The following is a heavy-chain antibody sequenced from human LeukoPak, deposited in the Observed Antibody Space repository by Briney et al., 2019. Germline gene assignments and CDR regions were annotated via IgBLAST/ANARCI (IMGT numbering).Heavy chain of an antibody. CDR1: GFTFSSFG. Sequence: GVSLRLSCAASGFTFSSFGMHWVRQAPGKGLEWVAVLSYDGSNKYYADSVKGRFTISRDNSQNTLYLQMNSLRLEDTAVYYCGRLMGGYDSYFYGMDVWGQGTTVTVSS. D-gene: IGHD5-12*01. CDR3: GRLMGGYDSYFYGMDV. CDR2: LSYDGSNK. J-gene: IGHJ6*02. V-gene: IGHV3-30*03.